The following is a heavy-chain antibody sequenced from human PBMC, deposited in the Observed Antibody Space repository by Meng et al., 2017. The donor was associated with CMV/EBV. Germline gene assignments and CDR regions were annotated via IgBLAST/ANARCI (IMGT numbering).Heavy chain of an antibody. Sequence: SVKVSCKASGYTFTSYDISWVRQAPGQGLEWMGGIIPIFGTANYAQKFQGRVTITTDESTSTAYMELSSLRSEDTAVYYCARGMGLDWNDAYFDYWGQGTLVTVSS. J-gene: IGHJ4*02. CDR3: ARGMGLDWNDAYFDY. CDR2: IIPIFGTA. D-gene: IGHD1-1*01. CDR1: GYTFTSYD. V-gene: IGHV1-69*05.